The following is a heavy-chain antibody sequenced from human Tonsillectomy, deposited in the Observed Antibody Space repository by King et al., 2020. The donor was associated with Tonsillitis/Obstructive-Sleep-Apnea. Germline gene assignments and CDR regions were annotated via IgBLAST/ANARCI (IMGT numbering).Heavy chain of an antibody. V-gene: IGHV3-23*04. D-gene: IGHD3-22*01. Sequence: VQLVESGGNLVQPGGSLRLSCAATGFTFSNYAMSWVRQAPGKGLEWVSTISGNGVSTYYADSLRGRFTISRDNSKNTLYLQMNSLRAEDTAVYYCAKDKGTYYYSCFDSWGQGTLVTVSS. CDR2: ISGNGVST. CDR3: AKDKGTYYYSCFDS. J-gene: IGHJ4*02. CDR1: GFTFSNYA.